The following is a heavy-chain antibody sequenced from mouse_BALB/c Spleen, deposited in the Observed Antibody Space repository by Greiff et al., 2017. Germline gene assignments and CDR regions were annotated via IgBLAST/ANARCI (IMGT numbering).Heavy chain of an antibody. Sequence: VQLQQSGAELAKPGASVKMSCKASGHTFTSYWMHWVKQRPGQGLEWIGYINPSTGYTEYNQKFKDKATLTADKSSSTAYMQLSSLTSEDSAVYYCAITTVVAGFAYWGQGTLVTVSA. CDR1: GHTFTSYW. D-gene: IGHD1-1*01. V-gene: IGHV1-7*01. CDR3: AITTVVAGFAY. CDR2: INPSTGYT. J-gene: IGHJ3*01.